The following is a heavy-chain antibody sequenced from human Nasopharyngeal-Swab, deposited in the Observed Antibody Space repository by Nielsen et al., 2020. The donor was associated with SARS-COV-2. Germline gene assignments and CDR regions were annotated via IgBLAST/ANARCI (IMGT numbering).Heavy chain of an antibody. CDR1: GGSISSSSYY. D-gene: IGHD3-3*01. CDR3: ARLGLFADGTSYYYYYYMDV. V-gene: IGHV4-39*01. J-gene: IGHJ6*03. CDR2: IYYSGST. Sequence: LETLSLTCTVSGGSISSSSYYWGWIRQPPGKGLEWIGSIYYSGSTYYNPSLKSRVTISVDTSKNQFSLKLSSVTAADTAVYYCARLGLFADGTSYYYYYYMDVWGKGTTVTVSS.